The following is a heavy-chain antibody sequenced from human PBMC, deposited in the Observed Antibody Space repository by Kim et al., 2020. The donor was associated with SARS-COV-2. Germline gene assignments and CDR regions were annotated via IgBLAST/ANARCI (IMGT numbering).Heavy chain of an antibody. CDR3: AGGENYDILTGYYDY. Sequence: GGSLRLSCAASGFTFSSYSMNWVRQAPGKGLEWVSYISSSSSTIYYADSVKGRFTISRDNAKNSLYLQMNSLRAEDTAVYYCAGGENYDILTGYYDYWGQGTLVTVSS. V-gene: IGHV3-48*04. CDR1: GFTFSSYS. J-gene: IGHJ4*02. CDR2: ISSSSSTI. D-gene: IGHD3-9*01.